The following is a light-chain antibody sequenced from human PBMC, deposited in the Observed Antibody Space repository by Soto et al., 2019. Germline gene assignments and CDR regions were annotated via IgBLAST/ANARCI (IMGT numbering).Light chain of an antibody. J-gene: IGLJ2*01. CDR2: GNS. CDR1: SSNIGTGYD. V-gene: IGLV1-40*01. CDR3: QSYDSSLSGVV. Sequence: QAVVTQPPSVSGASGKRVTISCTGSSSNIGTGYDIHWYQQLPGTAPKLLIYGNSNRPSGVPDRFSGSKSGTSASLAITGLQAEDEADYYCQSYDSSLSGVVFCGGIQLTVL.